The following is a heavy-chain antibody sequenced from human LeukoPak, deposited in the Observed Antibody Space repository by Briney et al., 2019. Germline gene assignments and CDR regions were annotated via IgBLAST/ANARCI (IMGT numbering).Heavy chain of an antibody. CDR2: ISGSGGST. V-gene: IGHV3-23*01. J-gene: IGHJ3*02. CDR1: GFTLSSYE. Sequence: GGSLRLSCTGSGFTLSSYEMTWIRQAPGKGLEWVSAISGSGGSTYYADSVKGRFTISRDNSKNTLYLQMNSLRAEDTAVYYCAKDYYDSSGNHAFDIWGQGTMVTVSS. CDR3: AKDYYDSSGNHAFDI. D-gene: IGHD3-22*01.